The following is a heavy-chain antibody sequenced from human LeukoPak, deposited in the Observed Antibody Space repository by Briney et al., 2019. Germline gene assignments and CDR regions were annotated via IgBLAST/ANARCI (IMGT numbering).Heavy chain of an antibody. Sequence: GRSLRLSCAASGFTFDNYAMHSVRQAPGKGLEWLSIISWNSGYIGYADSVKGRFTISRDNAKKSLDLQMNSLRAEGTAFYYCAKVRGTYSSGYFFDYWGQGTLVTVSS. CDR3: AKVRGTYSSGYFFDY. CDR2: ISWNSGYI. J-gene: IGHJ4*02. V-gene: IGHV3-9*01. D-gene: IGHD6-19*01. CDR1: GFTFDNYA.